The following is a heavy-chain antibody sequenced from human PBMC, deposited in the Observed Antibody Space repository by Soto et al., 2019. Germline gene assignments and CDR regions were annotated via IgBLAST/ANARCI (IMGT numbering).Heavy chain of an antibody. CDR1: GGSVSSGSYY. V-gene: IGHV4-61*01. CDR3: ARDSPLGIAAAGTQYYYYYGMDV. CDR2: IYYSGST. Sequence: SETLSLTCTVSGGSVSSGSYYWSWIRQPPGKGLEWIGYIYYSGSTNYNPSLKSRVTISVDTSKNQFSLKLSSVTAADTAVYYCARDSPLGIAAAGTQYYYYYGMDVWGQGTTVTVSS. D-gene: IGHD6-13*01. J-gene: IGHJ6*02.